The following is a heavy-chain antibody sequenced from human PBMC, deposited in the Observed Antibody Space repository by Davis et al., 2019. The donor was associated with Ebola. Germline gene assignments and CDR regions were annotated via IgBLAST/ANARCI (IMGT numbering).Heavy chain of an antibody. CDR2: IYYSGST. V-gene: IGHV4-59*08. J-gene: IGHJ5*02. CDR3: ARSLELVFDWFDP. CDR1: GGSISSYY. Sequence: MPSETLSLTCTVSGGSISSYYWSWIRQPPGKGLEWIGYIYYSGSTNYNPSLKSRVTISVDTSKNQFSLKLSSVTAADTAVYYCARSLELVFDWFDPWGQGTLVTVSS. D-gene: IGHD1-7*01.